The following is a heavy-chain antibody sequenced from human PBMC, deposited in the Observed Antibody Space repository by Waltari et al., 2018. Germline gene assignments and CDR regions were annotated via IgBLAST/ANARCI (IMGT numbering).Heavy chain of an antibody. CDR1: GFTFSTHW. D-gene: IGHD2-8*01. CDR2: ISGDANIT. CDR3: TRETKADRCFGD. V-gene: IGHV3-74*01. J-gene: IGHJ4*02. Sequence: VQLVESGGGLIQPGGSLRLSCAGSGFTFSTHWVHWVRQAPGKGLVLISRISGDANITTYADSGKGRFTISRDNAKNTLYLQMDSLSVDDTAVYYCTRETKADRCFGDWGPGTLVTVSS.